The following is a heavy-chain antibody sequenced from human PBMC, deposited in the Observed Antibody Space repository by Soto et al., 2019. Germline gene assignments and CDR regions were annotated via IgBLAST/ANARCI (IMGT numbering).Heavy chain of an antibody. CDR2: IIHDGSEK. CDR3: AKADGRTEYDAFEL. Sequence: QVQLVESGGGVVQPGRSLRLSCAASRFNFSSYAMHWVRQAPGKGLEWVSVIIHDGSEKIHADSVRGRFTISRDNGKKTVYLQMNSLRPEDTAVYYCAKADGRTEYDAFELWGQGTLVTVSS. D-gene: IGHD1-1*01. J-gene: IGHJ3*01. CDR1: RFNFSSYA. V-gene: IGHV3-30*18.